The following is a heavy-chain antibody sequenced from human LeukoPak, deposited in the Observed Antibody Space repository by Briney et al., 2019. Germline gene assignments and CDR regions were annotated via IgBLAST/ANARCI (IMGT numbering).Heavy chain of an antibody. CDR2: IHTSGDT. J-gene: IGHJ5*02. CDR1: GLTGSHNY. Sequence: HSGGSLRLSCAASGLTGSHNYVSWVRQAPGKGLEWVSAIHTSGDTCYADSVKGRFTISRDTSENTLYLQINSLRVEDTAVYYCIVFGDSNHWGQGTLVTVSS. V-gene: IGHV3-53*01. D-gene: IGHD4-17*01. CDR3: IVFGDSNH.